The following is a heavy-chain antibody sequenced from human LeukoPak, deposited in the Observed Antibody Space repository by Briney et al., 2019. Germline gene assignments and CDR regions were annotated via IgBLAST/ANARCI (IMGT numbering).Heavy chain of an antibody. CDR2: ISGSGVNT. V-gene: IGHV3-23*01. CDR1: GFTFSSYA. D-gene: IGHD6-19*01. Sequence: GGSLRLSCAASGFTFSSYAMSWVRQAPGKGLEWVSGISGSGVNTDYADSVKGRFTISRDNSKNTLYLQMNSLRAEDTAIYYCAKDSAIAVAAYFDYWGQGTLVTVSS. J-gene: IGHJ4*02. CDR3: AKDSAIAVAAYFDY.